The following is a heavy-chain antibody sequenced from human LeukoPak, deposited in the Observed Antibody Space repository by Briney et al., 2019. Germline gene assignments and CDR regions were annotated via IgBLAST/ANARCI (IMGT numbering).Heavy chain of an antibody. CDR2: ISGSGGST. CDR1: GISLSSYA. D-gene: IGHD6-13*01. CDR3: AKVISQYSSSWYEVRGGPLDY. Sequence: PGGSLRLSCVVSGISLSSYAMSWVRQAPGKGLEWVSAISGSGGSTYYADSVKGRFTISRDNSKNTLYLQMNSLRAEDTAVYYCAKVISQYSSSWYEVRGGPLDYWGQGTLVTVSS. V-gene: IGHV3-23*01. J-gene: IGHJ4*02.